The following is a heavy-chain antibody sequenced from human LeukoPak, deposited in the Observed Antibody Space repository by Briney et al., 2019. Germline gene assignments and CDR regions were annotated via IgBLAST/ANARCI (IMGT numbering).Heavy chain of an antibody. J-gene: IGHJ4*02. Sequence: GGSLRLSCAASGFTFSTYAMHWVRQAPGKGLEWVAVISKDGSNKYYAESVKGRFTISRDNSENTLSLQMNSLRAEDTALYYCAKDGYQTSGTYFDSWGQGSLVTVSS. CDR1: GFTFSTYA. CDR2: ISKDGSNK. D-gene: IGHD3-10*01. CDR3: AKDGYQTSGTYFDS. V-gene: IGHV3-30*18.